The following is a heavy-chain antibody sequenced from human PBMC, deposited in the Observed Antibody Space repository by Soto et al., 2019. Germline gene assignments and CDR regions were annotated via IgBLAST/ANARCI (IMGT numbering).Heavy chain of an antibody. D-gene: IGHD2-15*01. Sequence: SETLSLTCTVSGGSISSGDYYWSWIRQPPGKGLEWIGYIYYSGSTYYNPSLKSRVSISVDTSKNQFSLKLSSVTAADTAVYCCAREVVVPATQGIDIWGQGTMVTV. J-gene: IGHJ3*02. CDR3: AREVVVPATQGIDI. CDR1: GGSISSGDYY. CDR2: IYYSGST. V-gene: IGHV4-30-4*01.